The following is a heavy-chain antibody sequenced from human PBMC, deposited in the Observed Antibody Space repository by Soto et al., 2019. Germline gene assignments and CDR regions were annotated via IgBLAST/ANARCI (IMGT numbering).Heavy chain of an antibody. D-gene: IGHD6-13*01. CDR3: ARGLYSSSWYGSNWFDP. J-gene: IGHJ5*02. Sequence: SVNVSCKASGYTFTNYGISWVRQAPGQGLEWMGGISPIFGTTNYAQKFQGRVTITADESTSTAYMELSSLRSEDTAVYYCARGLYSSSWYGSNWFDPWGQGTLVTVSS. V-gene: IGHV1-69*13. CDR1: GYTFTNYG. CDR2: ISPIFGTT.